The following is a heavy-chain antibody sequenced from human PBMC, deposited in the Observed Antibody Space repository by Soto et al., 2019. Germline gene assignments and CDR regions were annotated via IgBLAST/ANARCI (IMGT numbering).Heavy chain of an antibody. CDR3: ARYPLRINHDTYYYYGMDV. CDR2: IYYSGST. J-gene: IGHJ6*02. V-gene: IGHV4-59*01. Sequence: ASETLALTCTASGGSISSYYWSWIRQPPGKGLEWIGYIYYSGSTNYNPSLKSRVTISVDTSKNQFSLKLSSVTAADTAVYYCARYPLRINHDTYYYYGMDVWGQGTTVTVSS. D-gene: IGHD3-16*01. CDR1: GGSISSYY.